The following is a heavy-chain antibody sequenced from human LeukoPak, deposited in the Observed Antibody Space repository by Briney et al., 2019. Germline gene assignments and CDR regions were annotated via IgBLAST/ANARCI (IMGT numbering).Heavy chain of an antibody. V-gene: IGHV3-23*01. D-gene: IGHD3-22*01. CDR3: AKTFYYDCSGYWDD. J-gene: IGHJ4*02. Sequence: GGSLRLSCAASGFTFRNYAMTWVRQAPGKGLEWVSAMSGSGAGTYYADSVKGRFTISRDNSEKTLYLQMNSLRAEDSAVYYCAKTFYYDCSGYWDDWGQGTLVTVSS. CDR1: GFTFRNYA. CDR2: MSGSGAGT.